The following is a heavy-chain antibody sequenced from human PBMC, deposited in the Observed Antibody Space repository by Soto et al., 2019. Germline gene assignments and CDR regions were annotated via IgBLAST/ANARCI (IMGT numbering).Heavy chain of an antibody. Sequence: GGSLRLSCVASGFTFSSYDMHWVRQATGKVLEWVSAIGTAGDTYYPASVKGRFTISRESAKNSLYLQMNSLRAGDTAVYFCARGPRAPGYCSSSTCSSFDYWGQGTLVTVSS. CDR2: IGTAGDT. J-gene: IGHJ4*02. D-gene: IGHD2-2*01. CDR3: ARGPRAPGYCSSSTCSSFDY. CDR1: GFTFSSYD. V-gene: IGHV3-13*01.